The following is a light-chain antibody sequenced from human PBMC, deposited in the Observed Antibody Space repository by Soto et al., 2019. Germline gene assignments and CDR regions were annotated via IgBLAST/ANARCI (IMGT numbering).Light chain of an antibody. CDR2: GVS. CDR1: QALSTS. V-gene: IGKV1-12*01. Sequence: DIQMTQSPSSVSASVGDRVIITCRASQALSTSLAWYQQRPGKAPKLLIFGVSTLQTGVPSRFSGSGSGTDFTLTISRLQPEDFATYYCQQTVSLPWTFGQGTKVEIK. J-gene: IGKJ1*01. CDR3: QQTVSLPWT.